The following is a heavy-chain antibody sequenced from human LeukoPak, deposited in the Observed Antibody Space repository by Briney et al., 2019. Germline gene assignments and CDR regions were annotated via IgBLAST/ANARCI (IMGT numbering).Heavy chain of an antibody. J-gene: IGHJ2*01. CDR3: ARSDRDLWYFDL. V-gene: IGHV4-59*01. Sequence: SETLSLTYTVSGGSISTYYWRWIRQPPGKGVEWIGYVYNSGTTNYNYKSSLKSRVTISVDTSKNQFSLRLSSVTAADTAVYYCARSDRDLWYFDLWGRGTLVTVSS. CDR1: GGSISTYY. CDR2: VYNSGTT.